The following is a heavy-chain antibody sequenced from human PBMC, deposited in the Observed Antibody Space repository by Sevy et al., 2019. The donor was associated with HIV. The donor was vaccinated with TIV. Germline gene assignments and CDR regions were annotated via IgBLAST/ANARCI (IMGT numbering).Heavy chain of an antibody. CDR3: AQETVGGFDS. CDR1: GFTFSAYW. D-gene: IGHD3-16*01. Sequence: GGSLRLSCAASGFTFSAYWMNWVRQAPGKGLEWVANIKSEGSDKNQVDSVEGRFTISRDNAKNSLYLQMNSLRGEDTAVYYWAQETVGGFDSWGQGTLVTVSS. J-gene: IGHJ4*02. V-gene: IGHV3-7*01. CDR2: IKSEGSDK.